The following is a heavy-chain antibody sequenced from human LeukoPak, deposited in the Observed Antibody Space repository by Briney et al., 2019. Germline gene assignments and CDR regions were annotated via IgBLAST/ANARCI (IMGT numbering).Heavy chain of an antibody. CDR3: ARGSYGSSSDY. CDR2: IYYSGST. J-gene: IGHJ4*02. Sequence: PSETLSLTCTVSGGSISSYYWSWIRQPPGKGLEWIGYIYYSGSTNYNPSLKSRVTISVDTSKNQFSLKLSSVTAADTAVYYCARGSYGSSSDYWGQGTLVTISS. V-gene: IGHV4-59*01. D-gene: IGHD3-10*01. CDR1: GGSISSYY.